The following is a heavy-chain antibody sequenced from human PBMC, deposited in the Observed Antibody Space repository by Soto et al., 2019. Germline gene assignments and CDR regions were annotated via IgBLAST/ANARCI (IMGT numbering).Heavy chain of an antibody. CDR1: GFTFSSYA. CDR2: ISYDGSNK. Sequence: GGSLRLSCAASGFTFSSYAMHWVRQAPGKGLEWVAVISYDGSNKYYADSVKGRFTISRDNSKNPLYLQRNSLRAEDTAVYYCARGVVERGIAVVVTHAWDMWGQGTMVTVSS. CDR3: ARGVVERGIAVVVTHAWDM. D-gene: IGHD6-19*01. V-gene: IGHV3-30-3*01. J-gene: IGHJ3*02.